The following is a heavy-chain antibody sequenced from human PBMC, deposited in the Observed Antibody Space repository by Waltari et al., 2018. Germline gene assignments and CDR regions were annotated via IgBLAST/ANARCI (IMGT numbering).Heavy chain of an antibody. J-gene: IGHJ6*03. D-gene: IGHD3-16*01. CDR3: ARRGNTLRYYYYMDV. CDR2: IYPGDSDT. V-gene: IGHV5-51*01. CDR1: GYSFTSYW. Sequence: EVQLVQSGAEVKKPGESLKISCKGSGYSFTSYWIGWVRQMPGKGLEWMGIIYPGDSDTRYSPSFQGKVTISADKSIGTAYLQWSSLKASDTAMYYCARRGNTLRYYYYMDVWGKGTTVTVSS.